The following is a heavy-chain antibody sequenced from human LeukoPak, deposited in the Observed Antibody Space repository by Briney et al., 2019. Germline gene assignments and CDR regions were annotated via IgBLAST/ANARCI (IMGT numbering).Heavy chain of an antibody. V-gene: IGHV1-18*01. CDR1: GYTFITSG. CDR2: ISVNTGNT. D-gene: IGHD4-17*01. CDR3: AKLKYGVNSSDY. J-gene: IGHJ4*02. Sequence: ASVKVSCKASGYTFITSGLNWVRQAPGQGREWMGWISVNTGNTNYAQNLQGRVTMTTDTSTSTAYMELRSLRSDGTAVYYCAKLKYGVNSSDYWGQGTLVTVSS.